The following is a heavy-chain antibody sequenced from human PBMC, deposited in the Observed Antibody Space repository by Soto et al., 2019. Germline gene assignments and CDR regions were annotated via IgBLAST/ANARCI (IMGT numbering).Heavy chain of an antibody. CDR1: GYFISSGHY. V-gene: IGHV4-38-2*01. J-gene: IGHJ4*02. CDR2: IYDSGTT. D-gene: IGHD6-19*01. CDR3: ARAGQWLFGQYYFDY. Sequence: LSLTCAVSGYFISSGHYWGWVRQTPGKGLEWIGYIYDSGTTYTYFNPSLKSRVTISVDTSKNQFSLKVRSVTAADSAVYYCARAGQWLFGQYYFDYWGQGTLVTVSS.